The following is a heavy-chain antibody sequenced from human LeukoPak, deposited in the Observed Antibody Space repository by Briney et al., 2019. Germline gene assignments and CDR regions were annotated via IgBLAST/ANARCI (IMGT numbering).Heavy chain of an antibody. CDR2: LYPGDSST. J-gene: IGHJ5*02. CDR1: GSIFTNYW. CDR3: ARLTDYYDTSGYYRNYNWFDP. Sequence: GAPLQISSECSGSIFTNYWIAWGRPLPGKGQERMGNLYPGDSSTKYSPSFQGQVTISADRSINTAYLQWSSLTASDTAMYYCARLTDYYDTSGYYRNYNWFDPWGQGTLVTVSS. D-gene: IGHD3-22*01. V-gene: IGHV5-51*01.